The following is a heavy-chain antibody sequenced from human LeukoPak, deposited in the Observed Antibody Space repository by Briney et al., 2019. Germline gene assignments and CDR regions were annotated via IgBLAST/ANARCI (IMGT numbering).Heavy chain of an antibody. V-gene: IGHV3-23*01. CDR3: ATTVTLDF. CDR2: ITGTGGGGNKT. CDR1: GFTFSTYA. J-gene: IGHJ4*02. D-gene: IGHD1-1*01. Sequence: PGGSLRLSCADSGFTFSTYAMSWVRQAPGKGLEWVSVITGTGGGGNKTYYADSVRGRISISRDDLKNVLFLQMHDLRVDDTAVYFCATTVTLDFWGQGTRVLVSS.